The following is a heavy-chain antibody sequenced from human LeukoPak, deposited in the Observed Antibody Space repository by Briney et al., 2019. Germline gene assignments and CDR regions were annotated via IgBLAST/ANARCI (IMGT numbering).Heavy chain of an antibody. D-gene: IGHD6-19*01. V-gene: IGHV1-18*01. Sequence: ASVKVSCKTSGYNFRNHGISWVRQAPGQGLEWMGWISGYNGNTNYAEKFQGRVTMTTDTSTSTAHMELGSLRSDDTAVYYCARDSDSSGDIPKWYFDLWGRGTLITVSS. CDR1: GYNFRNHG. CDR3: ARDSDSSGDIPKWYFDL. CDR2: ISGYNGNT. J-gene: IGHJ2*01.